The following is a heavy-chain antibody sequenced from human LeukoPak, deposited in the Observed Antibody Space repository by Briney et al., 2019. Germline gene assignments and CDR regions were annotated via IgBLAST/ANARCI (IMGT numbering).Heavy chain of an antibody. V-gene: IGHV1-69*13. J-gene: IGHJ4*02. CDR2: IIPIFGTA. D-gene: IGHD3-3*01. CDR1: RGTFSSYA. CDR3: ARVALADPYYDFWSGYQYLDY. Sequence: SVKVSCKASRGTFSSYAISWVRQAPGQGLEWMGGIIPIFGTANYAQKFQGRVTITADESTSTAYMELSSLRSEDTAVYYCARVALADPYYDFWSGYQYLDYWGQGTLVTVSS.